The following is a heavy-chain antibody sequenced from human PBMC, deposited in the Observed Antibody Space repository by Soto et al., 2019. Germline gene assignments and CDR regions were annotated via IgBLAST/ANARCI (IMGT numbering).Heavy chain of an antibody. CDR1: GFIFSTYS. CDR3: AREVPGQQLSVGNWFDP. D-gene: IGHD6-13*01. Sequence: GGSLRLSCAASGFIFSTYSMNWVRQAPGKGLEWVSSISSSSSYIYYADSVKGRFTISRDNAKNSLYLQMNSLRAEDTAVYYCAREVPGQQLSVGNWFDPWGQGTLVTVSS. J-gene: IGHJ5*02. V-gene: IGHV3-21*01. CDR2: ISSSSSYI.